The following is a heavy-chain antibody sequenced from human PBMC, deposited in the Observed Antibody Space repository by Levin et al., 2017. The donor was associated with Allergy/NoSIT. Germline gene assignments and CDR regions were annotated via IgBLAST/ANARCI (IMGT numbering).Heavy chain of an antibody. V-gene: IGHV3-11*03. D-gene: IGHD2-15*01. CDR1: GFTFSDYY. J-gene: IGHJ2*01. CDR3: AGDGVVGATTGGYFDP. Sequence: LSLTCAASGFTFSDYYMSWIRQAPGKGLEWVSYISSSSSYTNYADSVKGLVTISRDTAKNSRKMQSNSLRAEETAVYECAGDGVVGATTGGYFDPWGRGTLVNVSS. CDR2: ISSSSSYT.